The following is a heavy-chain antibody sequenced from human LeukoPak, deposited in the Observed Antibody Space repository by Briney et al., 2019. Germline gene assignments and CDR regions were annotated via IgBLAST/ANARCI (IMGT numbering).Heavy chain of an antibody. D-gene: IGHD2-21*02. Sequence: ASVKVSCKASGYTFTSYGISWVRQAPGQGLEWMGWISAYNGNTNYAQKFQGRVTMTRDTSTSTVYMELSSLRSEDTAVYYCARGAVVVVTANRYRGWFDPWGQGTLVTVSS. J-gene: IGHJ5*02. CDR2: ISAYNGNT. CDR1: GYTFTSYG. CDR3: ARGAVVVVTANRYRGWFDP. V-gene: IGHV1-18*01.